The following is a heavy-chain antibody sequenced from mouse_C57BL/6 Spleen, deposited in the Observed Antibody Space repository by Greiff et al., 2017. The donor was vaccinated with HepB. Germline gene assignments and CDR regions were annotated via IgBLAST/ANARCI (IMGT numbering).Heavy chain of an antibody. CDR3: ARRYYGSGDYFDY. V-gene: IGHV5-17*01. J-gene: IGHJ2*01. CDR2: ISSGSSTI. Sequence: EVQVVESGGGLVKPGGSLKLSCAASGFTFSDYGMHWVRQAPEKGLEWVAYISSGSSTIYYADTVKGRFTISRDNAKNTLFLQMTSLRSEDTAMYYCARRYYGSGDYFDYWGQGTTLTVSS. D-gene: IGHD1-1*01. CDR1: GFTFSDYG.